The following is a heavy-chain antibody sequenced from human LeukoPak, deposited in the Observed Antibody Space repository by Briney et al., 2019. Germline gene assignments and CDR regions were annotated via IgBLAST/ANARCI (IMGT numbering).Heavy chain of an antibody. J-gene: IGHJ6*03. CDR3: ARGAVGVVIFYYYMDV. V-gene: IGHV1-69*13. Sequence: ASVKVSCKASGYTFTSYAMNWVRQAPGQGLEWMGGIIPIFGTANYAQKFQGRVTITADESTSTAYMELSSLRSEDTAVYYCARGAVGVVIFYYYMDVWGKGTTVTVSS. D-gene: IGHD3-3*01. CDR1: GYTFTSYA. CDR2: IIPIFGTA.